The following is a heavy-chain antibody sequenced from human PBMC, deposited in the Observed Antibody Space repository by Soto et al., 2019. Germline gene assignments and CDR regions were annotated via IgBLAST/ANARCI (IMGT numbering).Heavy chain of an antibody. Sequence: GGSLRLSCAASGFTFSSYAMSWVRQAPGKGLEWVSAISGSGGSTCYADSVKGRFTISRDNSKNTLSLQMNSLRAEDTAVYYCARAFYYDFWTFDYWGQGTLVTVSS. J-gene: IGHJ4*02. V-gene: IGHV3-23*01. CDR1: GFTFSSYA. D-gene: IGHD3-3*01. CDR2: ISGSGGST. CDR3: ARAFYYDFWTFDY.